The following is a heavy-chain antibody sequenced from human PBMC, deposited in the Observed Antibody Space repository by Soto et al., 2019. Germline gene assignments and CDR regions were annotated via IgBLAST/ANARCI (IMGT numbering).Heavy chain of an antibody. CDR2: INPHGGST. D-gene: IGHD3-3*01. CDR3: VRSSGGNFGIIIEGSNWFDP. J-gene: IGHJ5*02. CDR1: GDTFTSYY. V-gene: IGHV1-46*01. Sequence: QVRLVQSGAEVRRPGASVKVSCKAPGDTFTSYYLNWVRQAPGQGLEWMGVINPHGGSTKYAQKFQGGVTMTRDTSRSTVYMELRSLRSDDTAIYYCVRSSGGNFGIIIEGSNWFDPWGQGTLVTVSS.